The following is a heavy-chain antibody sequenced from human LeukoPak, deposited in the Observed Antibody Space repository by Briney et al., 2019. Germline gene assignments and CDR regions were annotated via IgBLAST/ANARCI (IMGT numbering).Heavy chain of an antibody. Sequence: GGSLRLSCAASGFTVSSNYMSWVRQAPGKGLEWVSVIYSGGNTYYADSVKGRFTISRDNAKNTLYLQMNSLRDEDTAVYYCARGSAVDYWGQGTLVTVSS. CDR2: IYSGGNT. CDR1: GFTVSSNY. CDR3: ARGSAVDY. J-gene: IGHJ4*02. V-gene: IGHV3-53*01.